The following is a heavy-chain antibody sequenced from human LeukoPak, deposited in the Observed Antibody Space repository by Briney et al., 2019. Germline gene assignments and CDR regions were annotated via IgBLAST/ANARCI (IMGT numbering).Heavy chain of an antibody. CDR1: GGSFSGYY. Sequence: SETLSLTCAVYGGSFSGYYWSWIRQPPGKGLEWIGEINHSGNTNYNPSLKSRVTISVDTSKNQFSLKLSSVTAADTAVYYCARVDGDGYNIPDYWGQGTLVTVSS. CDR2: INHSGNT. V-gene: IGHV4-34*01. CDR3: ARVDGDGYNIPDY. D-gene: IGHD5-24*01. J-gene: IGHJ4*02.